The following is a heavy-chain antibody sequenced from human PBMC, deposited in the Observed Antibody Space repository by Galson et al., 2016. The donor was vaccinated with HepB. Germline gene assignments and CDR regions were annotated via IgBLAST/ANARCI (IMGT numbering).Heavy chain of an antibody. D-gene: IGHD6-6*01. CDR2: IFTYGST. Sequence: TLSLTCSVSGASVSSGGYHWTWIRQSAGKGLEWVGRIFTYGSTNYNPSLRSQATVSLDTSKNQFSLRLDSMTAADSGIYYCATRISPRPFDIWGRGTMVTVSS. J-gene: IGHJ3*02. CDR1: GASVSSGGYH. V-gene: IGHV4-61*02. CDR3: ATRISPRPFDI.